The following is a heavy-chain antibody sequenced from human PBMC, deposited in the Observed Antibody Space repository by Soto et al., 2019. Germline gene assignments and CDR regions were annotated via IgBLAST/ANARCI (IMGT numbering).Heavy chain of an antibody. CDR3: ARDTAAAHWFDP. D-gene: IGHD6-13*01. J-gene: IGHJ5*02. CDR1: GFTFSSYG. Sequence: PGGSLRLSCAASGFTFSSYGMHWVRQAPGKGLEWVAVIWYDGSNKYYADSVKGRFTISRDNSKNTLYLQMNSLRAEDTAVYYCARDTAAAHWFDPWGQGTLVTVSS. V-gene: IGHV3-33*01. CDR2: IWYDGSNK.